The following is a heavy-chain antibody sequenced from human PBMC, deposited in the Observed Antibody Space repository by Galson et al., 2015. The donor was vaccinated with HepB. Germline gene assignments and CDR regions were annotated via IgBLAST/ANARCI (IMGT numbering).Heavy chain of an antibody. CDR1: GFTFGTYA. D-gene: IGHD5-18*01. J-gene: IGHJ4*02. CDR2: ITGRGGST. CDR3: AKPWRDTVMAYFDY. V-gene: IGHV3-23*01. Sequence: SLRLSCAASGFTFGTYAMNWVRQAPGKGLEWVSGITGRGGSTYYADSVKGRFTISRDNSKNTLYLQMNTLRADDTAVYYCAKPWRDTVMAYFDYWGQGTLVTVSS.